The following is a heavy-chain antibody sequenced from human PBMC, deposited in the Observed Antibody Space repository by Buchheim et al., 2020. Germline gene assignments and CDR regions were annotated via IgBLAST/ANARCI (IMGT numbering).Heavy chain of an antibody. V-gene: IGHV3-30*03. CDR1: GFSFRSHA. J-gene: IGHJ4*02. D-gene: IGHD2/OR15-2a*01. CDR2: ISYDASYK. Sequence: QVQLVESGGGVVQPGTSLRLSCAASGFSFRSHAMHWVRQAPGKGLEWVALISYDASYKDYPDSVKGRFTISRDNSKNPLYLQMNSLRVEDTAVYYCLAEIGAREFDHWGQGTL. CDR3: LAEIGAREFDH.